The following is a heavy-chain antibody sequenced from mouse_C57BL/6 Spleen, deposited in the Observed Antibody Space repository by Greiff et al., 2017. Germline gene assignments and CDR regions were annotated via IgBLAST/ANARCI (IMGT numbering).Heavy chain of an antibody. CDR3: ATPIYYDYVFDY. D-gene: IGHD2-4*01. CDR2: IWRGGST. Sequence: VKLMESGPGLVQPSQSLSITCTVSGFSLTSYGVHWVRQSPGKGLEWLGVIWRGGSTDYNAAFMSRLSITKDNSKSQVFFKMNSLQADDTAIYYCATPIYYDYVFDYWGQGTTLTVSS. CDR1: GFSLTSYG. V-gene: IGHV2-5*01. J-gene: IGHJ2*01.